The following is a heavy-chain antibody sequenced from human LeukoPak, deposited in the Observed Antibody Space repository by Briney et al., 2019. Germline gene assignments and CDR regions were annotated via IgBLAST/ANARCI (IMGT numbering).Heavy chain of an antibody. D-gene: IGHD2-21*02. J-gene: IGHJ4*02. CDR1: GFTLSNYY. CDR3: ARNRDWAFDY. V-gene: IGHV3-11*03. Sequence: GGSLRLSCAASGFTLSNYYMSWIRQAPGKGLEWVSYISSSSSYTNYADSVKGRFTISRDNAKNSLYLQMNSLRAEDTAVYYCARNRDWAFDYWGQGSLVTVSS. CDR2: ISSSSSYT.